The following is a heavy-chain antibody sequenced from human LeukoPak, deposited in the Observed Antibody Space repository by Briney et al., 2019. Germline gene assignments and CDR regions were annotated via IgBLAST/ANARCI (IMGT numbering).Heavy chain of an antibody. CDR1: GFAFSNYV. Sequence: GGSLRLSCAASGFAFSNYVMHWVRQAPGKGLEYVSAITSNGDITYYGNSVKGRFTISRDNSKNTLYLQMGSLRAEDMAVYYCASSPPTGTTWYFDLWGRGTLVTVSS. D-gene: IGHD1-7*01. V-gene: IGHV3-64*01. J-gene: IGHJ2*01. CDR3: ASSPPTGTTWYFDL. CDR2: ITSNGDIT.